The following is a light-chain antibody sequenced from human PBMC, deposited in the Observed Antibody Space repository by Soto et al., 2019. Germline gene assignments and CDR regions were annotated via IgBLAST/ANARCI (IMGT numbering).Light chain of an antibody. CDR3: CSYTSGSTLYV. CDR1: SGDVGAYNS. CDR2: DVS. V-gene: IGLV2-14*03. J-gene: IGLJ1*01. Sequence: QSALTQPASVSGSPGQSITISCTGTSGDVGAYNSVSWFQQHPGQAPKLMIFDVSRRPSGVSNRFSGSKSGNTASLTISGLQAEDEADYYCCSYTSGSTLYVFGNGTKLTVL.